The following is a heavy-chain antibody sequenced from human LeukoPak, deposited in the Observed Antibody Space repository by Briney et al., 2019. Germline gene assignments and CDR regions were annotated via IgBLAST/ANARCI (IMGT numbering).Heavy chain of an antibody. CDR1: GGTFSSYA. CDR2: IIPIFGTA. CDR3: ARDRAPDRPGYYYYYMDV. Sequence: SVKVSCKASGGTFSSYAISWERQAPGQGLEWMGGIIPIFGTANYAQKFQGRVTITTDESTSTAYMELSSLRSEDTAMYYCARDRAPDRPGYYYYYMDVWGKGTTVTVSS. D-gene: IGHD6-6*01. V-gene: IGHV1-69*05. J-gene: IGHJ6*03.